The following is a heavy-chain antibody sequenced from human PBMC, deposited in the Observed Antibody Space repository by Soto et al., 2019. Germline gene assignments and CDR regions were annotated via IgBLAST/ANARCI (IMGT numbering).Heavy chain of an antibody. CDR1: GFTFSSYG. J-gene: IGHJ4*02. D-gene: IGHD6-13*01. V-gene: IGHV3-33*01. CDR2: IWYDGSNK. CDR3: ALSTAAGTMNY. Sequence: GGSLRLSCAASGFTFSSYGMHWVRQAPGKGLEWVAVIWYDGSNKYYADSVKGRFTISSDNSKTTLYLQMNSLSAEDTAVYYCALSTAAGTMNYWGQGTLVTVSS.